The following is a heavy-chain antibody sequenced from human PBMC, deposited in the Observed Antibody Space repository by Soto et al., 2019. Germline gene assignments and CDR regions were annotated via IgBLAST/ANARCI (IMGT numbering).Heavy chain of an antibody. CDR3: ARVEDSSSWSYYYYYGMDV. Sequence: QVQLQESGPGLVKPSQTLSLTCTVSGGSISSGGYYWSWIRQHPGKGLEWSGYIYYSGSTYYNPSIQSRVTISVDTSKNQFSLKLSSVTAADTAVYYCARVEDSSSWSYYYYYGMDVWGQGTTVTVSS. V-gene: IGHV4-31*03. CDR1: GGSISSGGYY. J-gene: IGHJ6*02. CDR2: IYYSGST. D-gene: IGHD6-13*01.